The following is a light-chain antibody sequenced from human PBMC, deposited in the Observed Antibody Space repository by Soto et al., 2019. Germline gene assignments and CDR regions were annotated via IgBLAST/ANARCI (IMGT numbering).Light chain of an antibody. V-gene: IGKV3-11*01. Sequence: EVVMTQSPAILSVSPGERATLSCRASQSVGINVVWYQQKPGQAPRLLIYGASTRATGSPARFSGSGSGTDFTLTISSLEPEDFAVYYCQQRSNWPPITFGQGTRLEIK. CDR2: GAS. J-gene: IGKJ5*01. CDR1: QSVGIN. CDR3: QQRSNWPPIT.